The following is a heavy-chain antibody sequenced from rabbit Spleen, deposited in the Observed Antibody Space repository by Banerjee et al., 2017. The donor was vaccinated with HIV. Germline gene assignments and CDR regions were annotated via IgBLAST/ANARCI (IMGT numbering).Heavy chain of an antibody. V-gene: IGHV1S45*01. CDR3: ARDTSSSFSSYGMDL. Sequence: QEQLVESGGGLVQPGASLTLTCKASGLDFSGDSYDSYMCWVRQVPGKGLEWIACIDIGSSGFTYFASWAKGRFTISRTSSTTVTLQMTSLTAADTATYFCARDTSSSFSSYGMDLWGQGTLVTVS. D-gene: IGHD1-1*01. CDR1: GLDFSGDSY. J-gene: IGHJ3*01. CDR2: IDIGSSGFT.